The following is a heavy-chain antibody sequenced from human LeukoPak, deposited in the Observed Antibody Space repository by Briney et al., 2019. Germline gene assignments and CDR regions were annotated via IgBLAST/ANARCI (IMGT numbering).Heavy chain of an antibody. D-gene: IGHD3-16*01. Sequence: GGSLRLSCTTSGFTFGDYAMSWVRQAPGKGLEWVGFIRSKAYGGTTEYAASVQGRFTISRDDSRRIVYLQMNSLKTEDTAVYYCTREGRGSDAFDYWGQGTLVTVSS. V-gene: IGHV3-49*04. CDR3: TREGRGSDAFDY. CDR1: GFTFGDYA. CDR2: IRSKAYGGTT. J-gene: IGHJ4*02.